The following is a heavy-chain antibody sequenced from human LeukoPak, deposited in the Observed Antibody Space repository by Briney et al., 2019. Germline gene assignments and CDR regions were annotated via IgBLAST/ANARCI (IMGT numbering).Heavy chain of an antibody. CDR1: GFTFSSHA. J-gene: IGHJ4*01. V-gene: IGHV3-23*01. Sequence: GGSLRLSCVMSGFTFSSHAMNWVRQAPGKGLEWVSAISGGADSTFYSDSVQGRFTISRDNYENTLYLQMNSLRAEDTAVYYCARDEYYDTSGYYGYYFDFWGHGTLVTVSS. CDR3: ARDEYYDTSGYYGYYFDF. CDR2: ISGGADST. D-gene: IGHD3-22*01.